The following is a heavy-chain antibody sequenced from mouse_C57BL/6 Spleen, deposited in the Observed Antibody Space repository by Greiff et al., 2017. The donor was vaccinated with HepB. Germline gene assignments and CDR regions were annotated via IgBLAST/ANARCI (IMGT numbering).Heavy chain of an antibody. CDR3: ARGGASYGGVFDY. CDR2: IYPGSGST. V-gene: IGHV1-55*01. J-gene: IGHJ2*01. D-gene: IGHD1-1*02. CDR1: GYTFTSYW. Sequence: VQLQQPGAELVKPGASVKMSCKASGYTFTSYWITWVKQRPGQGLEWIGDIYPGSGSTNYNEKFKSKATLTVDTSSSTAYMQLSSLTSEDSAVYYCARGGASYGGVFDYWGQGTTLTVSS.